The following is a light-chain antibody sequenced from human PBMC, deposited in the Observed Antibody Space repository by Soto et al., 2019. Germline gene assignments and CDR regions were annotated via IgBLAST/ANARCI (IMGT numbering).Light chain of an antibody. Sequence: AIQMTQSPSSLSASVGDRVTITCRASQAIRVDLAWYQQKPGKAPKLLIYAASSLHSGVPSRFSGSGSGTDFTLTISSLQPEDFAVYYCQQYGSSLLWTFGQGTKVDIK. CDR2: AAS. J-gene: IGKJ1*01. CDR1: QAIRVD. V-gene: IGKV1-6*01. CDR3: QQYGSSLLWT.